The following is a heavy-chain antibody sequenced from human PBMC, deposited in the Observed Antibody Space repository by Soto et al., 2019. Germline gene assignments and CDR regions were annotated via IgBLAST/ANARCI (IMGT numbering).Heavy chain of an antibody. CDR2: ISPYNGNT. CDR1: GFTFSDYG. Sequence: GASVKVSCKTSGFTFSDYGLTWVRQAPGQGLEWMGWISPYNGNTNYAQNVQGRVTMTMDTSTSTVYMELRSLRSDDTAVYYCAREYLDYYDTSGYYYWGQGTLVTVSS. D-gene: IGHD3-22*01. CDR3: AREYLDYYDTSGYYY. V-gene: IGHV1-18*04. J-gene: IGHJ4*02.